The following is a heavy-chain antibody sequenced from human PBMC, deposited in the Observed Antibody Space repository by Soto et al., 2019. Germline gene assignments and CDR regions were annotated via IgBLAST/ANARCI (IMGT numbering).Heavy chain of an antibody. V-gene: IGHV1-69*01. J-gene: IGHJ4*02. Sequence: QVQLVQSGAEVKRPGSSVKVSCKSSGDTFSTFTLSWMRQAPGQGREWMGGIVPIFQTANYARKFQGRLTTTADESTTTAYMKTSSLLTEDTAVYFSATSMDVPYWGASDYWGQGTLVTV. CDR1: GDTFSTFT. CDR2: IVPIFQTA. CDR3: ATSMDVPYWGASDY. D-gene: IGHD7-27*01.